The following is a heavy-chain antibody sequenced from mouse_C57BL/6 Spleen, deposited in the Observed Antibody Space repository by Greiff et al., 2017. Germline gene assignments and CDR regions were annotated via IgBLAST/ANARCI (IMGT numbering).Heavy chain of an antibody. CDR3: AREIYYDYDGYYFDY. D-gene: IGHD2-4*01. CDR2: IYPGDGDT. Sequence: VHLVESGPELVKPGASVKISCKASGYAFSSSWMNWVKQRPGKGLEWIGRIYPGDGDTNYNGKFKGKATLTADKSSSTAYMQLSSLTSEDSAVYFCAREIYYDYDGYYFDYWGQGTTLTVSS. J-gene: IGHJ2*01. CDR1: GYAFSSSW. V-gene: IGHV1-82*01.